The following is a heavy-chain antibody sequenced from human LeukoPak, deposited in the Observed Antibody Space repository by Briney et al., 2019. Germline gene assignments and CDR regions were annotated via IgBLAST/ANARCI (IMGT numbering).Heavy chain of an antibody. CDR3: ARESVTTFLDY. Sequence: SETLSLTCTVSGGSISSGGYYWSWIRQHPGKGLEWIGFLYYSGSTYYNPSLKSRVTISVDTSKNQFSLKLSSVTAADTAVYYCARESVTTFLDYWGQGTLVTVSS. D-gene: IGHD3-16*01. CDR2: LYYSGST. CDR1: GGSISSGGYY. V-gene: IGHV4-31*03. J-gene: IGHJ4*02.